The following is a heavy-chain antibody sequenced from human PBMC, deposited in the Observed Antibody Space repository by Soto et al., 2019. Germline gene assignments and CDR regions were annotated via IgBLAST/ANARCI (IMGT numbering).Heavy chain of an antibody. CDR1: GFSLSTSGVG. CDR2: IFWDDDK. Sequence: QITLKESGPTLVKPTQTLTLTCTFSGFSLSTSGVGVGWIRQPPGKALEWLALIFWDDDKRYSPSLKSRLTITKDPSKHQVVLTMTNMDPVDAATYYCTHHGYYSYGMDVWGQGTTVTVSS. CDR3: THHGYYSYGMDV. J-gene: IGHJ6*02. V-gene: IGHV2-5*02.